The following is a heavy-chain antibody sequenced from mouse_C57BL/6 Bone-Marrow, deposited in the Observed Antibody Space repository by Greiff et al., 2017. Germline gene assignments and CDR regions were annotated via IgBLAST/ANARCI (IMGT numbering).Heavy chain of an antibody. D-gene: IGHD2-4*01. Sequence: QVQLKQSGAELVKPGASVKISCKASGYAFSSYWMNWVKQRPGKGLEWIGQIYPVDGDTNYNGKFKGKATLTADKSSSTAYMQLSSLTSEDSAVYFCARSRGLRAWFAYWGQGTLVTVSA. J-gene: IGHJ3*01. CDR2: IYPVDGDT. V-gene: IGHV1-80*01. CDR3: ARSRGLRAWFAY. CDR1: GYAFSSYW.